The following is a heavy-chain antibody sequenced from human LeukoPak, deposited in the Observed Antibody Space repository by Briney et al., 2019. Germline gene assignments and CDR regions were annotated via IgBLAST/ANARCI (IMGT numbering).Heavy chain of an antibody. D-gene: IGHD1-7*01. J-gene: IGHJ6*03. CDR3: AREKWELLGEFSYYFDL. CDR1: GASMSGLS. Sequence: SETLSLTCTVSGASMSGLSWSWMRKAPGKGLEWIGFVQPGGSSNYNPSLQRRVSISLDTSKNQISLTLRSVTAADTAVYFCAREKWELLGEFSYYFDLWGKGTTVTVSS. CDR2: VQPGGSS. V-gene: IGHV4-59*11.